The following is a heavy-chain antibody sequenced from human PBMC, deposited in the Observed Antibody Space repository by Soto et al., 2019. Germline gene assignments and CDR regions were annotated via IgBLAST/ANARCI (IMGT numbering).Heavy chain of an antibody. CDR1: GYTFTSYG. V-gene: IGHV1-18*01. CDR2: ISAYNCNT. CDR3: AREIVVVPAAISYYYGMDV. D-gene: IGHD2-2*01. J-gene: IGHJ6*02. Sequence: QVQLVQSGAEVKKPGASVKVSCKASGYTFTSYGISWVRQAPGQGLEWMGWISAYNCNTNYAQKLQGRVTMTTDTATITAYMELRSLRSDDTAVYYCAREIVVVPAAISYYYGMDVWGQGTTVTVSS.